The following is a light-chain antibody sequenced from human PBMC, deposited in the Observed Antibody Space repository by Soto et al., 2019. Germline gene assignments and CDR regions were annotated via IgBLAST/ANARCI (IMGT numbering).Light chain of an antibody. J-gene: IGKJ5*01. CDR2: DAS. CDR3: QQRSNWPT. CDR1: QSVSSY. Sequence: EIVLTQSPATLSLSPWERATLSCRASQSVSSYLAWYQQTPCQAPRLLIYDASNRATGIPARFSGSGSGTDFPLTISSLEPEDFAVYYCQQRSNWPTFGQGTRLEIK. V-gene: IGKV3-11*01.